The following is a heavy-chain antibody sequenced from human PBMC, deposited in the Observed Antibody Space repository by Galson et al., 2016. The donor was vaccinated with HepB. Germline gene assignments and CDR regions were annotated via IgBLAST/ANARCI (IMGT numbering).Heavy chain of an antibody. D-gene: IGHD3-16*01. CDR3: VIAAYSLDH. CDR1: GFTFSSYW. CDR2: ISSGGRDT. J-gene: IGHJ4*02. V-gene: IGHV3-74*01. Sequence: SLRLSCAASGFTFSSYWMHWVRLAPQKGLVWVSRISSGGRDTNYADSAKGRFTISRDNAHNTLYLQMNSLRVEDMAVYYCVIAAYSLDHWGQGTLVTVSS.